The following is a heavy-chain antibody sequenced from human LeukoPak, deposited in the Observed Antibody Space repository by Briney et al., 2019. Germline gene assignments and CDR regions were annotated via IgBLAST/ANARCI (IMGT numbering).Heavy chain of an antibody. CDR1: GFTFSNSA. V-gene: IGHV3-23*01. CDR3: AKGIYSSGWSYFDY. CDR2: LSGSGITT. D-gene: IGHD6-19*01. J-gene: IGHJ4*01. Sequence: GGSLRLSCAASGFTFSNSAMSWVRQAPGKGVEWVSTLSGSGITTYYADSVKGRFTISRDNSKNPLYLQMNSLRADDTAVYYCAKGIYSSGWSYFDYWRHGTLLTVSS.